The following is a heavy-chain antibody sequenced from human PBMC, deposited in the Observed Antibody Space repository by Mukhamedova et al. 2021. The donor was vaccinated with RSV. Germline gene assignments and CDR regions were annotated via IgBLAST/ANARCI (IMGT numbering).Heavy chain of an antibody. CDR3: ARGGGQQGGWFDP. V-gene: IGHV4-59*01. Sequence: GKALEWMGYVHYGGSTNYNPSLKSRVTISVDTSKNQFSLELSSVTAADTAVYYCARGGGQQGGWFDPWSQGTLVTVSS. CDR2: VHYGGST. J-gene: IGHJ5*02. D-gene: IGHD2-2*01.